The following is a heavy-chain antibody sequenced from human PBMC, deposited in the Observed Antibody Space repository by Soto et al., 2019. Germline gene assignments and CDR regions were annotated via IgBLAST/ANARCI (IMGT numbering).Heavy chain of an antibody. CDR3: ARVVSTFNYDILTGAYAYYYGMDV. J-gene: IGHJ6*02. Sequence: SETLSLTCTVSGGSVSSGSYYWSWIRQPPGKGLEWIGYIYYSGSTNYNPSLKSRVTISVDTSKNQFSLKLSSVTAADTAVYYCARVVSTFNYDILTGAYAYYYGMDVWGQGTTVTVSS. V-gene: IGHV4-61*01. D-gene: IGHD3-9*01. CDR1: GGSVSSGSYY. CDR2: IYYSGST.